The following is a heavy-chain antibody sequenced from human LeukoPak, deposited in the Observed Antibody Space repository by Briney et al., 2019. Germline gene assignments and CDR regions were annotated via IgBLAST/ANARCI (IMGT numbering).Heavy chain of an antibody. V-gene: IGHV3-66*01. J-gene: IGHJ4*02. CDR1: GFTVSSNY. D-gene: IGHD2-15*01. Sequence: GGSLRLSCAASGFTVSSNYMSWVRQAPGKGLEGVSVIYSGGSTYYADSVKGRITISRDNSKNTLYLQMNSLRVEDTAVYYCARDFCSAGSCYPDNWGQGTLVTVSS. CDR2: IYSGGST. CDR3: ARDFCSAGSCYPDN.